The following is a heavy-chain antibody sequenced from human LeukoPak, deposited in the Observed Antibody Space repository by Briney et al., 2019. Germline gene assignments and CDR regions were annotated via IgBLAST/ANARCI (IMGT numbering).Heavy chain of an antibody. CDR2: ISSSGSTI. J-gene: IGHJ5*01. D-gene: IGHD7-27*01. CDR1: GFTFSSYE. CDR3: VREPGAPRGWFDS. Sequence: GGSLRLSCAASGFTFSSYEMNWVRQAPGKGREWVSYISSSGSTIYYADSVKGRFTISRDNAKNSLYLQMNSLRAEDTAVYYCVREPGAPRGWFDSWGQGTLVTVSS. V-gene: IGHV3-48*03.